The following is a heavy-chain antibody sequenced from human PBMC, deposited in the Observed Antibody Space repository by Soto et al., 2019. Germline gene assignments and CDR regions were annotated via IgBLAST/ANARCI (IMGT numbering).Heavy chain of an antibody. J-gene: IGHJ4*02. CDR3: ARDPDYYGSGSYGFDY. Sequence: EVQLVESGGGLVKPGGSLRLSCAASGFTFSSYNMNWVRQAPGKGLEWVSSISSSSSYIYYADSVKGRFTISRDNAKNSLYLQMNSLRVEDTAVYYCARDPDYYGSGSYGFDYWGQGTLVTVSS. V-gene: IGHV3-21*01. CDR1: GFTFSSYN. CDR2: ISSSSSYI. D-gene: IGHD3-10*01.